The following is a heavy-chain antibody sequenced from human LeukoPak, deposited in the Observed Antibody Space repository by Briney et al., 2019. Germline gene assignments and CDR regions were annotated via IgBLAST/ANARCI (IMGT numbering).Heavy chain of an antibody. J-gene: IGHJ4*02. D-gene: IGHD3-3*01. CDR1: GFTVSSNY. CDR3: ARANVNYDFWSGPTTPYFDY. Sequence: GGSLRLSCAASGFTVSSNYMSWVRQAPGKGLEWVSVIYSGGSTYYADSVKGRFTISRDNSKNTLYLQMNSLRAEDTAAYYCARANVNYDFWSGPTTPYFDYWGQGTLVTVSS. V-gene: IGHV3-66*01. CDR2: IYSGGST.